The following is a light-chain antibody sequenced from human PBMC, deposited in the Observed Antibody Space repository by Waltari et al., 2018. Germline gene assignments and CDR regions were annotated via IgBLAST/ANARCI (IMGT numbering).Light chain of an antibody. J-gene: IGKJ4*01. CDR2: KAS. CDR3: QQYNTYPLT. V-gene: IGKV1-5*03. Sequence: DNQMTQSPSTLSASIGDRVTITCRASQSISNLLAWYQQKPGKAPKLLIYKASSLESGVPSRFSGSGSGTDLTLTISSLQPDDFATYYCQQYNTYPLTFGGGTKVEIK. CDR1: QSISNL.